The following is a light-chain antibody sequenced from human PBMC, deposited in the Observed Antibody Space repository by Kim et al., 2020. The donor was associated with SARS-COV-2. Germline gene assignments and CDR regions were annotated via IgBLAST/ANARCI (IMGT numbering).Light chain of an antibody. Sequence: VALGQTVRITCQGDSLRSYYTTWYQQKPGQAPIVVVYGKNNRPSGIPDRFSGSSSGNTASLTITGTQAGDEADYYCNSRDSNDNVVFGGGTQLTV. V-gene: IGLV3-19*01. J-gene: IGLJ2*01. CDR2: GKN. CDR3: NSRDSNDNVV. CDR1: SLRSYY.